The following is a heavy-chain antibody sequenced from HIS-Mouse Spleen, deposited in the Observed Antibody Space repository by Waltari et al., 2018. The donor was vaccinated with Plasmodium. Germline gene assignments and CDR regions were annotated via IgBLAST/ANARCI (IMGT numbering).Heavy chain of an antibody. CDR3: ARLVVVASKDSY. CDR2: INHSVST. J-gene: IGHJ4*02. Sequence: QVQLQQWGAGLLKPSETLSLTCAVYGGSFSGYYWSWIRQPPGKGLEWIGEINHSVSTNDNPALKSRVTISVDTSKNQLSLKLSSVTAADTAVDYCARLVVVASKDSYWGQGTLVTVSS. CDR1: GGSFSGYY. D-gene: IGHD2-15*01. V-gene: IGHV4-34*01.